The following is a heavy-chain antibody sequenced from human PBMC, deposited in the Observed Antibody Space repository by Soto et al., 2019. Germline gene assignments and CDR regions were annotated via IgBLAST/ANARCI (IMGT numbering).Heavy chain of an antibody. CDR1: GGTFSSYA. CDR2: IIPIFGTA. CDR3: ARSLLEQTWLIGY. J-gene: IGHJ4*02. Sequence: SVKVSCKASGGTFSSYAISWVRQAPGQGLEWMGGIIPIFGTANYAQKFQGRVTITADKSTSTAYMELSSLRSEDTAVYYCARSLLEQTWLIGYWGRGTLVTVSS. D-gene: IGHD3-9*01. V-gene: IGHV1-69*06.